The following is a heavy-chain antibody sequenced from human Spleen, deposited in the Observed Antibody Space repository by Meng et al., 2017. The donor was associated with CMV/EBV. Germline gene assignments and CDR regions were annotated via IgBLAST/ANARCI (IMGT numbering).Heavy chain of an antibody. CDR1: GFSFSNYA. J-gene: IGHJ5*01. CDR3: ANSMIVGVTMWFEY. D-gene: IGHD1-26*01. V-gene: IGHV3-23*01. CDR2: ISGSGDTA. Sequence: GESLKISCAASGFSFSNYAMSWVRQAPGKGLEWVSVISGSGDTANYADSVKGRFTIARDNSKNALYLQMNSLRAEDTAVYYCANSMIVGVTMWFEYWGQGTLVTVSS.